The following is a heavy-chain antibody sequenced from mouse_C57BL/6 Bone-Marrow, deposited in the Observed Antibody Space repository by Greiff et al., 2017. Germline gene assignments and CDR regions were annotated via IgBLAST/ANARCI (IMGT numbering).Heavy chain of an antibody. D-gene: IGHD2-5*01. CDR2: ISYSGST. CDR3: ARASGSNYEFAY. J-gene: IGHJ3*01. Sequence: EVQLQQSGPGLAKPSQTLSLTCSVTGYSFTSDHWNWIRKIPGNKLEYMGYISYSGSTYYNPSLKSRISITRDTSKNQYYLQFNSVTTEDTATYYCARASGSNYEFAYWGQGLWSLSLQ. CDR1: GYSFTSDH. V-gene: IGHV3-8*01.